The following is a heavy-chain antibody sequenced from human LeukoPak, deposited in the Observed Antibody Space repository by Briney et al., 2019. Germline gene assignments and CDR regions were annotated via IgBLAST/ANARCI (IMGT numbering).Heavy chain of an antibody. Sequence: GSLRLSCAASGFTFSSYWMSWVRQAPGKGLEWVANVKQDGSEKYYVDSVKGRFTISRDNAKNSLYLQMNSLRAEDTAVYYCARGGQYYYDSSGSPEDYWGQGTLVTVSS. CDR1: GFTFSSYW. J-gene: IGHJ4*02. CDR2: VKQDGSEK. CDR3: ARGGQYYYDSSGSPEDY. V-gene: IGHV3-7*01. D-gene: IGHD3-22*01.